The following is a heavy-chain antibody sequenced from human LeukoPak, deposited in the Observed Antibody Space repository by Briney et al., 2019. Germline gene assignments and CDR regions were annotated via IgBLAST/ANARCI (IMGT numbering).Heavy chain of an antibody. D-gene: IGHD1-26*01. CDR3: ARGYSGSYSYYYYYYGMDV. CDR2: ISYDGSNK. V-gene: IGHV3-30-3*01. CDR1: GFTFSSYA. J-gene: IGHJ6*02. Sequence: PGGSLRLSCAASGFTFSSYAMHWVRQDPGKGLEWVAVISYDGSNKYYADSVKGRFTISRDNSKNTLYLQMNSLRAEDTAVYYCARGYSGSYSYYYYYYGMDVWGQGTTVTVSS.